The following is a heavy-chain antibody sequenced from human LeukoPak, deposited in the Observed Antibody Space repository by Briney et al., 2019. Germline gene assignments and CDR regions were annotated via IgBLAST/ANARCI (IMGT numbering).Heavy chain of an antibody. J-gene: IGHJ6*02. D-gene: IGHD3-16*01. Sequence: GGSLRLSCAASGFTFDSYALTWVRQAPGKGLEWVASINHNGNVNYYVDSVKGRFTISRDNAKNSLYLQMSNLRAEDTAVYFCARGGGLDVWGQGVTVTVSS. CDR1: GFTFDSYA. CDR2: INHNGNVN. V-gene: IGHV3-7*03. CDR3: ARGGGLDV.